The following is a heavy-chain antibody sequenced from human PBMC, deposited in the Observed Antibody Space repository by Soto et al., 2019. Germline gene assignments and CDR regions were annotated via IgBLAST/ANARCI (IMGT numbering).Heavy chain of an antibody. CDR3: ARGTPYDYICGSYRYTQDAFDI. CDR2: IKQDGSEK. V-gene: IGHV3-7*01. Sequence: EVQLVESGGGLVQPGGSLRLSCAASGFTCSSYWMSWFRQAPGKGLEGGANIKQDGSEKYYVDPVKGRFTISRDNAKNSLDLQMNSRRAEDTAVYYCARGTPYDYICGSYRYTQDAFDIWGQGTMVTVSS. D-gene: IGHD3-16*02. J-gene: IGHJ3*02. CDR1: GFTCSSYW.